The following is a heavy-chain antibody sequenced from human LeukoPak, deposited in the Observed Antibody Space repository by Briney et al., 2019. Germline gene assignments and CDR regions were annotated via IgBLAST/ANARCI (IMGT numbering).Heavy chain of an antibody. V-gene: IGHV4-39*01. CDR2: IYYSGST. CDR1: GGSISSSSYY. J-gene: IGHJ4*02. Sequence: SETLSLTCTVSGGSISSSSYYWGWIRPPPGKGLAWIGSIYYSGSTYYNPSLKSRVTISVDTSKNQFSLKLSSVTAADTAVYYCARLSLWLPLDYWGQGTLVTVSS. CDR3: ARLSLWLPLDY. D-gene: IGHD5-12*01.